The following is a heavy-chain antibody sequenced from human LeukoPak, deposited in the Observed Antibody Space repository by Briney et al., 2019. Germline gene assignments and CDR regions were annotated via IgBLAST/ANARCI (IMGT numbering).Heavy chain of an antibody. J-gene: IGHJ5*02. CDR2: ISSSSSYI. Sequence: GGSLRLSCAASGFTFSSYSMNWVRQAPGKGLEWVSSISSSSSYIYYADSVKGRFTISRDNAKNSLYLQMNSLRAEDTAVYYCARGRGDSSSWYTYNWFDPWGQGTLVTVSS. V-gene: IGHV3-21*01. D-gene: IGHD6-13*01. CDR3: ARGRGDSSSWYTYNWFDP. CDR1: GFTFSSYS.